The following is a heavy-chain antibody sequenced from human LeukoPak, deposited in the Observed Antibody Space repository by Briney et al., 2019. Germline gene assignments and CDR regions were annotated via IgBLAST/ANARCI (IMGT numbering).Heavy chain of an antibody. V-gene: IGHV3-53*01. CDR2: IYSGGST. Sequence: GGSLRLSCAASGFTVSSNYMSWVRQAPGKGLEWVSVIYSGGSTYYADSVKGRFTISRDNAKNTLFLQMNSLRAEDTAVYYCARDPPVVVAATTYYYYGMDVWGQGTLVTVSS. J-gene: IGHJ6*02. CDR3: ARDPPVVVAATTYYYYGMDV. D-gene: IGHD2-15*01. CDR1: GFTVSSNY.